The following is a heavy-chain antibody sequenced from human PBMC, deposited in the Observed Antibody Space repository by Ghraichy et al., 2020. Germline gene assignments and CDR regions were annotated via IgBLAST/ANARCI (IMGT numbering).Heavy chain of an antibody. Sequence: SQTLSLTCTVSGGSFSSPDSYWGWIRQPPGKGLEWIAHIYYSGTSYYNPALRSRVSISVDTSKKQFSLRLSSVTAADTATYYCARRFCDGGACYNGYYFDFWGQEPWSPSPQ. D-gene: IGHD2-21*02. V-gene: IGHV4-39*01. CDR2: IYYSGTS. CDR3: ARRFCDGGACYNGYYFDF. CDR1: GGSFSSPDSY. J-gene: IGHJ4*01.